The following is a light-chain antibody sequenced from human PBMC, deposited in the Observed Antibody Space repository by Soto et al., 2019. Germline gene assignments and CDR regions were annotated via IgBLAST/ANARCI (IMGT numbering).Light chain of an antibody. V-gene: IGKV4-1*01. CDR1: QSVLYSPSNKNY. Sequence: DFVMTQSPDSLAVSLGERATINCKSSQSVLYSPSNKNYLAWYQQKPGQPPKLLISWASTRESGVPDRFSGSGSGTDFTLTIRSLQAEDVAVYYCHQYYSTRQTFGQGTKLEIK. J-gene: IGKJ2*01. CDR3: HQYYSTRQT. CDR2: WAS.